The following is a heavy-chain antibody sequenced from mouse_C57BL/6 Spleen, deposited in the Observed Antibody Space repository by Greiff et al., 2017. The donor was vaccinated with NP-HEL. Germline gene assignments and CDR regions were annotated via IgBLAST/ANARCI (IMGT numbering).Heavy chain of an antibody. CDR1: GYTFTEYT. J-gene: IGHJ1*03. V-gene: IGHV1-62-2*01. Sequence: VKLMESGAELVKPGASVKLSCKASGYTFTEYTIHWVKQRPGQGLEWIGGFYPGSGSIKYNEKFKDKATLTADKSSSTVYMAHSRLTSEDSAVYFCASREDWHYWYFDVWGTGTTVTVSS. CDR2: FYPGSGSI. CDR3: ASREDWHYWYFDV.